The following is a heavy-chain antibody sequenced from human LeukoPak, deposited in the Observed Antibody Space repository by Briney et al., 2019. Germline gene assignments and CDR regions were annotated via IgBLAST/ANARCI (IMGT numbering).Heavy chain of an antibody. CDR1: DYTFTSYG. D-gene: IGHD3-3*01. Sequence: EASVKVSCKASDYTFTSYGISWVRQAPGQGLEWMGWISAYNGNTNYAQKLQGRVTMTTDTSTSTAYMELRSLRSDDTAVYYCARDLRPLTSITIFGVVIAYWGQGTLVTVSS. J-gene: IGHJ4*02. V-gene: IGHV1-18*01. CDR3: ARDLRPLTSITIFGVVIAY. CDR2: ISAYNGNT.